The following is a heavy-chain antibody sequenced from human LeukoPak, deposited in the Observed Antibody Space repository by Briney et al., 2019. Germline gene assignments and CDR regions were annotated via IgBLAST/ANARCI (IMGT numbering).Heavy chain of an antibody. CDR2: IYYSGST. CDR1: GGSISSGNYY. D-gene: IGHD3-22*01. J-gene: IGHJ4*02. V-gene: IGHV4-30-4*01. Sequence: SETLSLTCTVSGGSISSGNYYWTWIRQPPGKGLEWIGYIYYSGSTYYNPSLKSRVTISIDTSKNQFSLKLRSVTAADTAVYYCARDEYYYDSSGYYGTTYYFDYWGQGTLVTVTS. CDR3: ARDEYYYDSSGYYGTTYYFDY.